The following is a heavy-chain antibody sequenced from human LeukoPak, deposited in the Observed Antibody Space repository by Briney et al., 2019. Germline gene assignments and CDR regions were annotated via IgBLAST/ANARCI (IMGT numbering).Heavy chain of an antibody. V-gene: IGHV4-59*01. CDR2: IYYTGST. Sequence: PSETLSLTCSVSGGSISTYSWSWIRQPPGKGLEGIGYIYYTGSTNYHPSLKSRVTISLDTSKNQFSLRLSSVTAADTAVYFCARNEGGTGYYDYDYWGQGTPVTVSS. D-gene: IGHD3/OR15-3a*01. CDR1: GGSISTYS. CDR3: ARNEGGTGYYDYDY. J-gene: IGHJ4*02.